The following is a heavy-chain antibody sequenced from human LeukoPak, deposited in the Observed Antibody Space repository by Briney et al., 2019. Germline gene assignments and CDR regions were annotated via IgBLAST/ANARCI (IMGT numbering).Heavy chain of an antibody. J-gene: IGHJ4*02. Sequence: SETLSLTCTVSGGSISSSSYYWGWIRQPPGKGLEWIGSIYYSGSTYYSPSLKSRVTISVDTSKNQFSLKLSSVTAADTAVYYCARGQIVATTVEFDYWGQGTLVTVSS. CDR1: GGSISSSSYY. CDR3: ARGQIVATTVEFDY. D-gene: IGHD5-12*01. V-gene: IGHV4-39*07. CDR2: IYYSGST.